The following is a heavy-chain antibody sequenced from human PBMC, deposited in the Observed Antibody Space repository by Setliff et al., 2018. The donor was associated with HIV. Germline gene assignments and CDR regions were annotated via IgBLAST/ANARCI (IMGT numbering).Heavy chain of an antibody. CDR2: ISIYDGSEK. J-gene: IGHJ4*02. Sequence: GESLTLSCAASGFTFTTYAMHWVRQAPGKGLEWVAVISIYDGSEKYYADSVKGRFTISRDNSKNMLYLEMNSLRAEDTAIYYCARDVTVRLSVEYYFDYWGQGTLVTVSS. D-gene: IGHD2-15*01. V-gene: IGHV3-30*04. CDR1: GFTFTTYA. CDR3: ARDVTVRLSVEYYFDY.